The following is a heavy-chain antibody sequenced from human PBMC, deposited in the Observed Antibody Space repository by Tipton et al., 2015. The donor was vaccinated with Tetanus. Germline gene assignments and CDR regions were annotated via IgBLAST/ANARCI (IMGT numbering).Heavy chain of an antibody. J-gene: IGHJ3*02. Sequence: MQLVQSGAEVKEPGESLKISCKGSEYSFANYWIVWVRQVPGKGLEWMGIIYPGDSDSRYSPSFQGQFTISADKSTSTAYLQWSSLKASDTAMYYCAKLLAGGRGRKAFDIWGQGTMVTVSS. CDR1: EYSFANYW. CDR2: IYPGDSDS. CDR3: AKLLAGGRGRKAFDI. D-gene: IGHD3-9*01. V-gene: IGHV5-51*01.